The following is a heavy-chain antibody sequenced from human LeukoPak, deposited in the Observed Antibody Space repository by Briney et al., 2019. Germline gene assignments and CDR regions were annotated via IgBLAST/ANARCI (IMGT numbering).Heavy chain of an antibody. J-gene: IGHJ4*02. CDR2: IYYNGGT. Sequence: PSETLSLTCNVSGGSISSYYWSWIRQPPGKGLEWIGYIYYNGGTNYNPSLRSRVTVSVDMSKNQFSLKLTSVSAADTAVYYCARVTGGTNHFDYWGQGTLVTVSS. CDR1: GGSISSYY. CDR3: ARVTGGTNHFDY. V-gene: IGHV4-59*01.